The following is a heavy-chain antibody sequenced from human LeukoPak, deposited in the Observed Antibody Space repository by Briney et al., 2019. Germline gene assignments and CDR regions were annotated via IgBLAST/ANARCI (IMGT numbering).Heavy chain of an antibody. CDR3: ARRSPSAYSSSRSEAY. CDR1: GFTLSSYP. Sequence: GGSLTLLCAASGFTLSSYPVSWVRQAPGKGLVWVSSINGGGTSTYYADSVKGRFTISRDNSKNTLYLQMNSLRAEDTAVYYCARRSPSAYSSSRSEAYWGQGTLVTVSS. J-gene: IGHJ4*02. D-gene: IGHD6-13*01. CDR2: INGGGTST. V-gene: IGHV3-23*01.